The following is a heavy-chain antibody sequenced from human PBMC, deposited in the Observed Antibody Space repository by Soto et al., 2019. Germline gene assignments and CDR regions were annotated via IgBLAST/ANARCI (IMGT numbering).Heavy chain of an antibody. CDR1: GYTFTSYA. CDR2: INAGNGNT. D-gene: IGHD6-6*01. CDR3: ARVGSSNWFDP. J-gene: IGHJ5*02. V-gene: IGHV1-3*01. Sequence: ASVKVSCKASGYTFTSYAMHWVRQAPGQRLEWMGWINAGNGNTKYSQKSQGRVTITRDTSASTAYMELSSLRSEDTAVYYCARVGSSNWFDPWGQGTLVTVSS.